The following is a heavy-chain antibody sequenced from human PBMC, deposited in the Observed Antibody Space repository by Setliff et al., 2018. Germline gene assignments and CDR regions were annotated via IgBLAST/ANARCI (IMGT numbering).Heavy chain of an antibody. CDR1: GYTFTSYY. D-gene: IGHD3-3*01. V-gene: IGHV1-46*01. J-gene: IGHJ3*02. Sequence: ASVKVSCKASGYTFTSYYMHWVRQAPGQGLEWMGIINPSGGSTSYAQKFQGRVTITADKSTRTAYMELSSLRSEDTAVYYCARGGATVFLAFDIWGQGTMVPSPQ. CDR3: ARGGATVFLAFDI. CDR2: INPSGGST.